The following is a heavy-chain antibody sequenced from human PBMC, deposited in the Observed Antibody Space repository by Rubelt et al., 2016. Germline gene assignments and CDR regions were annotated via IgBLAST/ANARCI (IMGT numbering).Heavy chain of an antibody. J-gene: IGHJ4*02. CDR2: IWYGGSNK. Sequence: GKGLEWVAVIWYGGSNKYYADSVKGRFTISRDNSKNTLYLQMNSLRAEDTAVYYCAKGDIVVVVAAEFDYWGQGTLVTVSS. D-gene: IGHD2-15*01. V-gene: IGHV3-33*06. CDR3: AKGDIVVVVAAEFDY.